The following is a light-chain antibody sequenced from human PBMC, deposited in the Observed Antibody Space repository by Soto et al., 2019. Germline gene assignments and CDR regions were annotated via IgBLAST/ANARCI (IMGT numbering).Light chain of an antibody. V-gene: IGLV2-14*01. CDR1: SSDVGGYNY. Sequence: QSALTQPASVSGSPGQSITISCTGTSSDVGGYNYVSWHQQHPGKAPKLMIYDVSNPPSGVSNRYSGSKSANTASLTISGLQAEDEADYYCSSYTSSSTLPDVFGTGTKLTVL. J-gene: IGLJ1*01. CDR2: DVS. CDR3: SSYTSSSTLPDV.